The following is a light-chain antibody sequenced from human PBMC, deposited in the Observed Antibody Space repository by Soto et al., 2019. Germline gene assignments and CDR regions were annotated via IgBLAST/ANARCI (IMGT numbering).Light chain of an antibody. CDR1: QSVSSTF. Sequence: ELVFTQSPATPALSPGEGATPPCRASQSVSSTFLAWYQHKPGRPPRLLIYGASSRATDIPDRFSGGGSGTDFTLTIIRLEPEDFAVYYCQQYGSSPWTFGQGTKVDIK. CDR2: GAS. V-gene: IGKV3-20*01. J-gene: IGKJ1*01. CDR3: QQYGSSPWT.